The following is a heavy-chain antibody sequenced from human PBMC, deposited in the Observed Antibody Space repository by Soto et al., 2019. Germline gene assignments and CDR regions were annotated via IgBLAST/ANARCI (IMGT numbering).Heavy chain of an antibody. CDR2: INPSGGST. CDR1: GYTFTSYY. V-gene: IGHV1-46*01. Sequence: ASVKVSCKASGYTFTSYYMHWVRQAPGQGLEWMGIINPSGGSTSYAQKFQGRVTMTRDTSTSTVYMELSSLRSEDTAVYYCARDRAPFKYYYDSLWSHYAFDIWGQGTMVTVSS. J-gene: IGHJ3*02. D-gene: IGHD3-22*01. CDR3: ARDRAPFKYYYDSLWSHYAFDI.